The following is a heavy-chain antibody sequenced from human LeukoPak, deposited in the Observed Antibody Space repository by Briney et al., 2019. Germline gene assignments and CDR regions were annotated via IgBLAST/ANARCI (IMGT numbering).Heavy chain of an antibody. D-gene: IGHD6-19*01. CDR1: GYSFTSYW. J-gene: IGHJ1*01. CDR3: ARRASYSSGWF. CDR2: IYPGASDT. V-gene: IGHV5-51*01. Sequence: GESLKISCKGSGYSFTSYWIGWVRQMPGKGLEWMGIIYPGASDTRYSPSFQGQVTISADKSISTAYLQCGSLRASDTGMYYWARRASYSSGWFWGQGTLVTVSS.